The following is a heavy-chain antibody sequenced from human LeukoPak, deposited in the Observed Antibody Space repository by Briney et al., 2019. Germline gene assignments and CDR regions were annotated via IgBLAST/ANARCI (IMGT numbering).Heavy chain of an antibody. Sequence: PGRSLRLSCAASGFTFSSYGMHLVRQAPGKGLEWVAVISYDGSNKYYADSVKGRFTISRDNSKNTLYLQMNSLRAEDTAVYYCAKAPFGSGDIKSFDYWGQGTLVTVSS. CDR2: ISYDGSNK. CDR1: GFTFSSYG. J-gene: IGHJ4*02. CDR3: AKAPFGSGDIKSFDY. V-gene: IGHV3-30*18. D-gene: IGHD7-27*01.